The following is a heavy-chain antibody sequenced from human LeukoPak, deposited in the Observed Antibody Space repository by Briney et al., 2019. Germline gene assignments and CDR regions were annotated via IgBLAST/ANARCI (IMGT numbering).Heavy chain of an antibody. CDR2: IHYSGYT. Sequence: PSETLSLTCTVFDGATGYNYWTWIRQPPGKGLEWIGYIHYSGYTNYNPSLKSRATISIDTSKNQFSLMLNSVTAADTAVYYCARNYGEDYMDVWGKGTTVTVSS. CDR1: DGATGYNY. D-gene: IGHD3-10*01. V-gene: IGHV4-59*01. CDR3: ARNYGEDYMDV. J-gene: IGHJ6*03.